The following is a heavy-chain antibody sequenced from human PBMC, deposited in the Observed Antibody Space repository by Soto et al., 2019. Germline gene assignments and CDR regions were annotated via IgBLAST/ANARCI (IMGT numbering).Heavy chain of an antibody. Sequence: QVQLQQWGAGLLKPSETLSLTCAVYGGSFSGYYWSWLCQPPGKGPEWIGEINHSGNTKYNPSLESRVTISVDTSKNQFSLKLNSVSAADTAVYYCARTGGMDVWSQGATVTVSS. J-gene: IGHJ6*02. CDR3: ARTGGMDV. CDR2: INHSGNT. CDR1: GGSFSGYY. V-gene: IGHV4-34*01.